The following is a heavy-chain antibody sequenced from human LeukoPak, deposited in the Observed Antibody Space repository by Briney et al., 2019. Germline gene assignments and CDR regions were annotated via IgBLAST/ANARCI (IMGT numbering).Heavy chain of an antibody. J-gene: IGHJ5*02. D-gene: IGHD6-19*01. CDR2: ISSSSSYI. CDR1: GFTFISYS. Sequence: GGSLRLSCAASGFTFISYSMNWVRQAPGKGLEWVSSISSSSSYIYYADSVRGRFTISRDNAKNSLYLQMNSLRAEDTAVYYCARETAVAGLESWGQGTLVTVSS. CDR3: ARETAVAGLES. V-gene: IGHV3-21*01.